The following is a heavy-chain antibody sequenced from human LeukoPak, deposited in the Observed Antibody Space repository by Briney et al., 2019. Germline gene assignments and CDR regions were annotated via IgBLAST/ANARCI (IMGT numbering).Heavy chain of an antibody. Sequence: GGSLRLCCAASGFTFSDYYMSWIRQDPGQGLAWVSYRRSSSSYTNYADSVKGRFTISRDNAKNSLYLQMNSLRAEDTSVYFFSSRRRHTRFRGYQYYFDYWGQGTLVTVSS. CDR2: RRSSSSYT. J-gene: IGHJ4*02. V-gene: IGHV3-11*03. D-gene: IGHD3-9*01. CDR1: GFTFSDYY. CDR3: SSRRRHTRFRGYQYYFDY.